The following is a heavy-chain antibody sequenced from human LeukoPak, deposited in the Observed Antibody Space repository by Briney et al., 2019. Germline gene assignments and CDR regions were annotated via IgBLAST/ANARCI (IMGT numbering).Heavy chain of an antibody. V-gene: IGHV1-18*04. CDR1: GYTFTSYY. Sequence: ASVKVSCKASGYTFTSYYMHWVRQAPGQGLEWMGWINPYHGKTKYAQKFQGRVTMTTDTSTNTAHMELRSLTSDDTAVYFCARDRIAAAVLDYWGQGTLVTVSS. CDR2: INPYHGKT. D-gene: IGHD6-13*01. J-gene: IGHJ4*02. CDR3: ARDRIAAAVLDY.